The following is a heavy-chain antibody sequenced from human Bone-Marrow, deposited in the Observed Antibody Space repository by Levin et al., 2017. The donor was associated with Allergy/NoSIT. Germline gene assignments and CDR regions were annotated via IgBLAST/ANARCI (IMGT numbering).Heavy chain of an antibody. J-gene: IGHJ4*02. Sequence: ASVKVSCKASGYTFTGYYMHWVRQAPGQGLEWMGRINPNSGGTNYAQKFQGRVTMTRDTSISTAYMELSRLRSDDTAVYYCAREERDIVVVPAAYDYWGQGTLVTVSS. D-gene: IGHD2-2*01. CDR3: AREERDIVVVPAAYDY. CDR1: GYTFTGYY. CDR2: INPNSGGT. V-gene: IGHV1-2*06.